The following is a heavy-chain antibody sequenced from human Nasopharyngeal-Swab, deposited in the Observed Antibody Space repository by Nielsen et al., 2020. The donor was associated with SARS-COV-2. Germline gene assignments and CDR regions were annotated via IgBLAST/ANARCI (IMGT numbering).Heavy chain of an antibody. CDR2: INTNTGNP. CDR1: GYTFTNYA. Sequence: ASVKVSCKASGYTFTNYALNWVRQAPGQGLEWMGWINTNTGNPTYAQGFTGRFVFSLDTSVSTAYLQISGLKSEDTAVYRCARECDASVPGTLFDYWGQGTLVTVSS. D-gene: IGHD6-19*01. V-gene: IGHV7-4-1*02. CDR3: ARECDASVPGTLFDY. J-gene: IGHJ4*02.